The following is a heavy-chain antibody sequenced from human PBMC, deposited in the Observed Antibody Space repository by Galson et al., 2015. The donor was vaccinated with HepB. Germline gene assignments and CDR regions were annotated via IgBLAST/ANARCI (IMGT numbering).Heavy chain of an antibody. V-gene: IGHV2-5*01. CDR1: GFSLSTSGVG. CDR3: APSPDLFFGEMTCFDP. D-gene: IGHD3-10*01. J-gene: IGHJ5*01. CDR2: IYWNGDK. Sequence: PALVKPTQTLTLTCTFSGFSLSTSGVGVGWIRQPTGKALEGLELIYWNGDKRYSPSLTSRLTITKDTSKNQVVLTMTNMDPMDTATYYCAPSPDLFFGEMTCFDPWGRGTLVTVSS.